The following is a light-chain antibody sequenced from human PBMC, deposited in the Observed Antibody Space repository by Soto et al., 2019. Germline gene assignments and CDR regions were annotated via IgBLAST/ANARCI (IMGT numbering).Light chain of an antibody. CDR3: QQTYSSHPWT. J-gene: IGKJ1*01. CDR2: AAS. CDR1: QSIKSY. V-gene: IGKV1-39*01. Sequence: DIQVTQSPTSLSASVAARVTITCRASQSIKSYVNWYQQKPGKGPKLLVYAASTLQSGIPSRFSGSGSGTDYSLTISGLQPEDFATYYCQQTYSSHPWTFGQGTKVDIK.